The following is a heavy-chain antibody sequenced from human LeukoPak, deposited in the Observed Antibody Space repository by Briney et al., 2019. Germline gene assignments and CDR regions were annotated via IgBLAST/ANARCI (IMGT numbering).Heavy chain of an antibody. D-gene: IGHD4-17*01. V-gene: IGHV3-48*03. CDR3: AREGLTTVTPHNVDY. CDR2: ISSSGSTI. Sequence: PGGSLRLSCAASGFTFISYEMNWVRQAPGKGLEWVSYISSSGSTIYYADSVKGRFTISRDNAKNSLYLQMNSLRAEDTAVYYCAREGLTTVTPHNVDYWGQGTLVTVSS. CDR1: GFTFISYE. J-gene: IGHJ4*02.